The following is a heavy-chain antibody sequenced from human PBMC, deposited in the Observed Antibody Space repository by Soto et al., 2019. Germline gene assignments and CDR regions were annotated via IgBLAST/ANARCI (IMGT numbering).Heavy chain of an antibody. CDR3: ARDYSGGSSAPDY. CDR2: IWYDGSNK. D-gene: IGHD2-15*01. CDR1: GFTFSSYG. J-gene: IGHJ4*02. Sequence: QVQLVESGGGVVQPGRSLRLSCAASGFTFSSYGMHWVRQAPGKGLEWVAVIWYDGSNKYYADSVKGRFTISRDNSKNTLYLQINSLRADDTAVYYCARDYSGGSSAPDYWGQGTLVTVSS. V-gene: IGHV3-33*01.